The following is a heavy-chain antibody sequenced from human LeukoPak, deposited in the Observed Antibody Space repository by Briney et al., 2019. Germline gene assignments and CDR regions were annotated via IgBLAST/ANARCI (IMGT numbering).Heavy chain of an antibody. D-gene: IGHD5-24*01. CDR1: GYIFTPHH. CDR2: VSAANNP. J-gene: IGHJ4*02. CDR3: AMSVEMPPIPSFDC. V-gene: IGHV1-3*01. Sequence: ASVKVSCKTSGYIFTPHHIHWMRQAPGQGLELLGWVSAANNPEYSQKFQGRVVITRDASATTSYLELNSLRCEDTAVYYCAMSVEMPPIPSFDCWGQGTLVTVS.